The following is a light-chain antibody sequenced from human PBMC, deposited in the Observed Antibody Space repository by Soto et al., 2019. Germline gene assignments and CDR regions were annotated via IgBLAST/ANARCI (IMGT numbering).Light chain of an antibody. CDR3: QQYGGSPYT. V-gene: IGKV3-20*01. J-gene: IGKJ2*01. CDR2: GAF. Sequence: EIVLTQSPGTLSLSPGETATLSCRASQSVSSNSLAGYQQKPGRAPRLLIYGAFNRATGMAERFSGSGSGTDFTLTISRLETEDFAVYYCQQYGGSPYTFGQGTKLEPK. CDR1: QSVSSNS.